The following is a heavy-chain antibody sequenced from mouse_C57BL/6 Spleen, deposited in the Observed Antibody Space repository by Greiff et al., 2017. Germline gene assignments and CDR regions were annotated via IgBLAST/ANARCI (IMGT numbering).Heavy chain of an antibody. CDR2: INPGSGGT. D-gene: IGHD1-1*01. V-gene: IGHV1-54*01. CDR1: GYAFTNYL. CDR3: AKSSHYYGSSFDY. J-gene: IGHJ2*01. Sequence: VQLQQSGAELVRPGTSVKVSCKASGYAFTNYLIEWVKQRPGQGLEWIGVINPGSGGTNYNEKFKGKATLTADKSSSTAYMQLSSLTSEDSAVYFCAKSSHYYGSSFDYWGQGTTLTVSS.